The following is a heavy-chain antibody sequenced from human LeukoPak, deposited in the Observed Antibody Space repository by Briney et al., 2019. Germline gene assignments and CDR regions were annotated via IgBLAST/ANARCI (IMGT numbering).Heavy chain of an antibody. Sequence: SQTLSLTCSVSGGSISSSNYYWSWIRQPAGKRLEWIGRIYTSESTNYNPSLKSRVTISVDTSRNQFSLKLSSVTAADTAVYYCARGLWFGDENPPYFDYWGQGILVTVSS. CDR2: IYTSEST. V-gene: IGHV4-61*02. CDR1: GGSISSSNYY. J-gene: IGHJ4*02. D-gene: IGHD3-10*01. CDR3: ARGLWFGDENPPYFDY.